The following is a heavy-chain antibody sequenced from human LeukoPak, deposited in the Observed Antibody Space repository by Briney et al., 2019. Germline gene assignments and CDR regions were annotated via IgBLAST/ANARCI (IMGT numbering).Heavy chain of an antibody. CDR2: IIPILNIT. CDR1: GGTFNSYG. Sequence: ASVKVSCKASGGTFNSYGITWVRQAPGQGLGWMGRIIPILNITNYAQKFQGRVTFTADKSTSTAYTELSSLRSEDTAVYYCARDSSGSSPNFDYWGQGTLVTVSS. J-gene: IGHJ4*02. D-gene: IGHD1-26*01. V-gene: IGHV1-69*04. CDR3: ARDSSGSSPNFDY.